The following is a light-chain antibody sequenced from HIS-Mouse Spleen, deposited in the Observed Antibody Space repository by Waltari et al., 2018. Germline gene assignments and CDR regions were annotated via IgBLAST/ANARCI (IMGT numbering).Light chain of an antibody. V-gene: IGKV1-9*01. Sequence: DIQLTQSPSFLSVSVGDRVTITCRASQGISSYLAWYQQKPGKAPKLLIYAASTLQSGVTSRFSGSGSGTEFTLTISSLQPEDFATYYCQQLNSYPPTFGQGTKVEIK. CDR3: QQLNSYPPT. CDR2: AAS. CDR1: QGISSY. J-gene: IGKJ1*01.